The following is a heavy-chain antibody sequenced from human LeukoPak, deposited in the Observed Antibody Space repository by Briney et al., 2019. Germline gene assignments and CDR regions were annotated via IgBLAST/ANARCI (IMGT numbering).Heavy chain of an antibody. CDR2: IIPIFGTA. CDR1: GGTFSSYA. Sequence: SVKVSCKASGGTFSSYAISWVRQAPGQGLEWMGGIIPIFGTANYAQKFQGRVTITTDESTSTAYMELSSLRSGDTAVYYCASTGDYYYYYYMDVWGKGTTVTVSS. V-gene: IGHV1-69*05. J-gene: IGHJ6*03. CDR3: ASTGDYYYYYYMDV.